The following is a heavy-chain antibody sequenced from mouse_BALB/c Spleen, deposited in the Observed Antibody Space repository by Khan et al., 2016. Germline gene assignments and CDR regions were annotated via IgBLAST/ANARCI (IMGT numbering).Heavy chain of an antibody. D-gene: IGHD2-3*01. CDR2: IWIDGST. J-gene: IGHJ1*01. Sequence: QVQLKESGPGLVAPSQSLSITCTVSGFSLTSYGVHWVRQPPGKGLEWLVVIWIDGSTTYNSALKSRLSISKDNSKSQVFLKMNSLQTDDTAMYYCARSDGYYWYFDVWGAGTTVTVSS. V-gene: IGHV2-6*02. CDR3: ARSDGYYWYFDV. CDR1: GFSLTSYG.